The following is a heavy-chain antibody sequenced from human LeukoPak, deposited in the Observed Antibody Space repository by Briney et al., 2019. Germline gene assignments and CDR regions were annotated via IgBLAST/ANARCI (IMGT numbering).Heavy chain of an antibody. CDR1: GFTFGDYA. Sequence: GGCLRLSCTASGFTFGDYAMSWVRQAPGRGLEWVGFIRSKAYGGTTEYGASVKGRFTISRDDSKSIAYLQMNSLKTEDTAVYYCTRDFRDYYDSSGYFDYWGQGTLVTVSS. J-gene: IGHJ4*02. CDR3: TRDFRDYYDSSGYFDY. CDR2: IRSKAYGGTT. V-gene: IGHV3-49*04. D-gene: IGHD3-22*01.